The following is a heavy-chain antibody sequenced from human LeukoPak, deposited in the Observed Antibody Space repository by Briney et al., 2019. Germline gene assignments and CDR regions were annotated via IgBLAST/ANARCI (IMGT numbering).Heavy chain of an antibody. CDR1: RGSIPIRVYY. J-gene: IGHJ4*02. CDR3: ARLDGAYFDY. D-gene: IGHD3-16*01. V-gene: IGHV4-31*11. CDR2: SYSRVST. Sequence: SQTLSLTRALSRGSIPIRVYYWSSIRLYAGNGLEWTTYSYSRVSTYYSPSFKGGQTIPVDTSKNQFTLKVTSVSAADTAVYYCARLDGAYFDYWGRGTQVTVS.